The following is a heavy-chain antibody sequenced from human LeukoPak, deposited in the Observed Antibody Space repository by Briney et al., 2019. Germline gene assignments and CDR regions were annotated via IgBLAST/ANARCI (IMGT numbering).Heavy chain of an antibody. CDR1: GLAFSAYK. J-gene: IGHJ4*02. V-gene: IGHV3-74*01. CDR2: ISTDGYTT. D-gene: IGHD2-15*01. Sequence: GGSLRLSCAASGLAFSAYKMHWVRQAPRKGLVWVSRISTDGYTTDYADFVQGRFTASRDNTKNTWSLEMNSLRAEDTAVYYCVDGGSPGYWGQGTLVTVSS. CDR3: VDGGSPGY.